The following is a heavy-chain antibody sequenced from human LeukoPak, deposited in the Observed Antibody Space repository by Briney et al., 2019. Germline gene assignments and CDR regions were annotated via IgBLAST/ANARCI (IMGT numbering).Heavy chain of an antibody. CDR2: IYYTVST. CDR3: ARRGGSGRAFDY. D-gene: IGHD1-26*01. J-gene: IGHJ4*02. Sequence: SETLSLTCSVSGASISGGTYYWGWIRQPPGKRLEWIGSIYYTVSTYDTPSLKSRVTISVDTSKNQFSLKLSSVTAADTAVYYCARRGGSGRAFDYWGQGTLVTVSS. CDR1: GASISGGTYY. V-gene: IGHV4-39*01.